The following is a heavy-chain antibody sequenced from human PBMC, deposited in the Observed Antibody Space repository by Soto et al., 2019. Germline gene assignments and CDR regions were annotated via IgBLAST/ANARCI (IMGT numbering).Heavy chain of an antibody. CDR1: GGSISSGGYS. J-gene: IGHJ4*02. CDR2: IYYSGST. D-gene: IGHD2-2*03. V-gene: IGHV4-30-2*05. Sequence: SETLSLTCAVSGGSISSGGYSWSWIRQPPGKGLEWIGYIYYSGSTYYNPSLKSRVTISVDTSKNQFSLKLSSVTAADTAVYYCAREGNLGRWIQPLDSWGQGTLVTVSS. CDR3: AREGNLGRWIQPLDS.